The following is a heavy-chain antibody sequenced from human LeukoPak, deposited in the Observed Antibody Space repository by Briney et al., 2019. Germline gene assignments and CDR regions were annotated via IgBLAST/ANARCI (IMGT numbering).Heavy chain of an antibody. CDR2: ISAYNGNT. J-gene: IGHJ5*02. Sequence: GASVKVSCKASGYTFTSYGISWVRQAPGQGLEWMGWISAYNGNTNYAQKLQGRVTMTTDTSTSTAYMELRSLRSDDTAVYYCAREYPPDYSNYVWFDPWGQGTLVTVSS. CDR3: AREYPPDYSNYVWFDP. D-gene: IGHD4-11*01. CDR1: GYTFTSYG. V-gene: IGHV1-18*01.